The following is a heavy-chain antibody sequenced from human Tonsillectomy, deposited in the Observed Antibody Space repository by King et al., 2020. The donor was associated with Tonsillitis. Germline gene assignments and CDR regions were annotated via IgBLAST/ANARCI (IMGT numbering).Heavy chain of an antibody. V-gene: IGHV4-34*01. D-gene: IGHD6-13*01. CDR3: ARGPEEEQQLVGDWFDP. CDR1: GGSFSGYY. Sequence: VQLQQWGAGLLKPSETLSLTCAVYGGSFSGYYWRWIRQPPGKGLEWIGEINHSGSTNYNPSLKSRVTISVDTSKNQFSVKVRSVTAADTAVYYCARGPEEEQQLVGDWFDPWGQGTLVTVSS. J-gene: IGHJ5*02. CDR2: INHSGST.